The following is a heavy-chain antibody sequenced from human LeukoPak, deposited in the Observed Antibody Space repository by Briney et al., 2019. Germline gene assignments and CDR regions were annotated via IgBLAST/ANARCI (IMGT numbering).Heavy chain of an antibody. D-gene: IGHD6-19*01. V-gene: IGHV1-46*01. Sequence: VASLKVSCKASGYTFTSYYMHWVRQSPGQGLEWMGIINPSVGSTSYAQKFQGRVTMTRDTSTSTVYMELSSLRSEDTAVYYCARRMAVAGTTLGFDYWGQGTLVTVSS. J-gene: IGHJ4*02. CDR2: INPSVGST. CDR1: GYTFTSYY. CDR3: ARRMAVAGTTLGFDY.